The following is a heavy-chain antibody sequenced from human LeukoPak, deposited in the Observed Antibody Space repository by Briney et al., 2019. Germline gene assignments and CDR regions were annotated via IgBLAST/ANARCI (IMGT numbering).Heavy chain of an antibody. CDR1: GGSISSSNW. J-gene: IGHJ6*02. D-gene: IGHD3-3*01. CDR2: IYHTGST. V-gene: IGHV4-4*02. Sequence: SGTLSLTCAVSGGSISSSNWWSWVRQSPGKGLEWIGEIYHTGSTNYNPSLKSRVTISVDRSKNQFSLKLSSVTAADTAVYYCARVFPSDYDFWSGYYIGGMDVWGQGTTVTVSS. CDR3: ARVFPSDYDFWSGYYIGGMDV.